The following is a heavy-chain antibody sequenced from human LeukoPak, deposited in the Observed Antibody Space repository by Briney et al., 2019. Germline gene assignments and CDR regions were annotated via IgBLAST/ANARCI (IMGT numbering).Heavy chain of an antibody. CDR1: GFTFSSYG. V-gene: IGHV3-33*06. CDR2: IWYDGSNK. Sequence: GGSLRLSCAASGFTFSSYGMHWVRQAPGKGLEWVAVIWYDGSNKYYADSVKGRFTISRDNSKNTLYLQMNSLRAEDTAVYYCAKDYTVAGPYYFDYWGQGTLVTVSS. D-gene: IGHD6-19*01. CDR3: AKDYTVAGPYYFDY. J-gene: IGHJ4*02.